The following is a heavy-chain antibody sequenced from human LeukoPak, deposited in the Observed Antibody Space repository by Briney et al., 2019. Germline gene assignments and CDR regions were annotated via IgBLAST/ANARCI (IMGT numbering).Heavy chain of an antibody. CDR3: AKDSGGNYYYYGMDV. Sequence: GGSLRLSCAASGFTFSSYAMSWVRQAPGKGLEWVSAISGRGGSTYYADSVKGRFTISRDNSKNTLYLQMNSLRAEDTAVYYCAKDSGGNYYYYGMDVWGQGTTVTVSS. D-gene: IGHD1-26*01. CDR2: ISGRGGST. V-gene: IGHV3-23*01. CDR1: GFTFSSYA. J-gene: IGHJ6*02.